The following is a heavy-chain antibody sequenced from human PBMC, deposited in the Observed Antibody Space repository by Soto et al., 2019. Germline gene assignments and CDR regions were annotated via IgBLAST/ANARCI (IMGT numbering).Heavy chain of an antibody. V-gene: IGHV1-18*01. D-gene: IGHD3-22*01. CDR1: GYTFTSYG. CDR3: ARYYASSGSPRVVDY. Sequence: QVQLVQSGAEVKKPGASVKVSCKASGYTFTSYGISWVRQAPGQGLEWMGWISAYNGNTNYAQKLQGRVTMTTDTSTSTAYRELRSLRCADTAVYYCARYYASSGSPRVVDYWGQGTLVTVSS. CDR2: ISAYNGNT. J-gene: IGHJ4*02.